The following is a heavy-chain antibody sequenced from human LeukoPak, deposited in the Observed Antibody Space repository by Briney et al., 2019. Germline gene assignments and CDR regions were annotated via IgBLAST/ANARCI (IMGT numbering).Heavy chain of an antibody. D-gene: IGHD6-13*01. CDR2: ISGSGGSI. J-gene: IGHJ4*02. CDR3: AKDGQSTISWYDY. V-gene: IGHV3-23*01. Sequence: GGSLRLSCAASGFTFSSYAMSWVRQAPGKGLEWVSAISGSGGSIYYADSVKGRFTISRDNSKNTLYLQMNSLRAEDTAVYCCAKDGQSTISWYDYWGQGTLVTVSS. CDR1: GFTFSSYA.